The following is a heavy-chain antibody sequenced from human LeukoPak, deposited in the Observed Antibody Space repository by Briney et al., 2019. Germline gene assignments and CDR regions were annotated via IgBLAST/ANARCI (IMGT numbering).Heavy chain of an antibody. V-gene: IGHV3-7*01. Sequence: GGSLRLSCAASGFSFSAYWMTWVRQAPGTGLEWVANINPTGSETYYVDPVKGRFSISRDNAKNLVYLQMNSLRAEDTAVYHCARFGYVAAVDVWGQGTPVTVSS. J-gene: IGHJ4*02. CDR2: INPTGSET. CDR3: ARFGYVAAVDV. CDR1: GFSFSAYW. D-gene: IGHD2-15*01.